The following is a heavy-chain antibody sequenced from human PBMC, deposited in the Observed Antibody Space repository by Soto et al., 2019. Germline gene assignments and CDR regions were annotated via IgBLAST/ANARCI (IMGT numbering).Heavy chain of an antibody. D-gene: IGHD6-25*01. CDR1: GFTFGDYA. CDR3: TRGADAFDI. V-gene: IGHV3-49*04. Sequence: SGGSLRLSCTASGFTFGDYAMSWVRQAPGKGLEWVGFIRSKAYGGTTEYAASVKGRFTISRDDSKSIAYLQMNSLKTEDTAVYYCTRGADAFDIWGQGTMVTVSS. J-gene: IGHJ3*02. CDR2: IRSKAYGGTT.